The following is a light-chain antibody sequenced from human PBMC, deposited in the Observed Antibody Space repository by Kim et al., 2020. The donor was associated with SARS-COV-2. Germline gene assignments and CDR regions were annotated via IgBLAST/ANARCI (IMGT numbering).Light chain of an antibody. V-gene: IGLV1-44*01. Sequence: ELTQPPSASGTPGQRVTISCSGSSSNIGSNPVNWYQQLPGTAPKLLVYNNNQRPSGVPDRFSDSKSGTSASLALSGLQSEDEADYYCAACDDSLTGWVFGGGTQLTVL. CDR1: SSNIGSNP. J-gene: IGLJ3*02. CDR2: NNN. CDR3: AACDDSLTGWV.